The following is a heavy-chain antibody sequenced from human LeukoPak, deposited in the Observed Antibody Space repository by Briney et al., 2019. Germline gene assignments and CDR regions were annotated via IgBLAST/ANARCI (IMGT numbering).Heavy chain of an antibody. CDR1: GGSFSGYY. D-gene: IGHD3-9*01. V-gene: IGHV4-34*01. J-gene: IGHJ5*02. CDR2: INHSGST. Sequence: SETLSLTCAVYGGSFSGYYWTWIRQPPGKGLEWIGEINHSGSTNYNPSLKSRVTISVDTSKNQFSLKLSSVTAADTAVYYCARYRLNYDILTGYYWGGNWFDPWGQGTLVTVSS. CDR3: ARYRLNYDILTGYYWGGNWFDP.